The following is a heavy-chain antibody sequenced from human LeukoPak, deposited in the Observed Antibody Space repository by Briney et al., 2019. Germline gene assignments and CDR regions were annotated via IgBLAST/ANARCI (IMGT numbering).Heavy chain of an antibody. V-gene: IGHV3-21*01. J-gene: IGHJ4*02. CDR3: ARDKIVGATLFDY. Sequence: GGSLRLSCAASGFSFSSYNMNWVRQTPGKGLEWVSSITSSSTYTFYADSVKGRFTISRDNAKNSLYLQMNSLRAEDTAVYYCARDKIVGATLFDYWGQGTLVTVSS. CDR1: GFSFSSYN. CDR2: ITSSSTYT. D-gene: IGHD1-26*01.